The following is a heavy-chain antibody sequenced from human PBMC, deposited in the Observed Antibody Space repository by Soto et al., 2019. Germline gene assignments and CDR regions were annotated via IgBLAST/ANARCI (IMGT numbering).Heavy chain of an antibody. J-gene: IGHJ5*02. CDR1: GYSFTTYW. Sequence: GESLKISCEASGYSFTTYWISWVRQMPGKGLEWMGAIDPRDSYTKYSPSFQGHVTISVDKSISTAYLQWNSLKASDTAIYYCAREKSDLELFNWLDPWGQGTLVTAPQ. V-gene: IGHV5-10-1*01. CDR3: AREKSDLELFNWLDP. CDR2: IDPRDSYT. D-gene: IGHD1-7*01.